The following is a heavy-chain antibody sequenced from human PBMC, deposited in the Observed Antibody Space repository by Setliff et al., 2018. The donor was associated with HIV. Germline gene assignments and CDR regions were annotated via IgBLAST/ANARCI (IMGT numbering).Heavy chain of an antibody. CDR3: ARQATTVGFNDY. V-gene: IGHV5-51*01. Sequence: GESLKISCKGSGYRFISYWIGWVRQMPGKGLEWMGIFYPGDSDTRYSPSFQGQVTISADKSISTAYLQWSSLKASDTAMYYCARQATTVGFNDYWGQGTLVTVSS. D-gene: IGHD4-17*01. CDR1: GYRFISYW. CDR2: FYPGDSDT. J-gene: IGHJ4*02.